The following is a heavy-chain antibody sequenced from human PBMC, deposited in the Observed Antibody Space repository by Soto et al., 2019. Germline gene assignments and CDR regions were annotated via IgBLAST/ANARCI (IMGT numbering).Heavy chain of an antibody. Sequence: VASVKVSCKASGGTFSSYAISWVRQAPGQGLEWMGGIIPIFGTANYAQKFQGRVTITADESTSTAYMELSSLRSEDTAVYYCARVPALYYYYGMDVWGQGTTVTVSS. CDR1: GGTFSSYA. CDR3: ARVPALYYYYGMDV. CDR2: IIPIFGTA. J-gene: IGHJ6*02. V-gene: IGHV1-69*13.